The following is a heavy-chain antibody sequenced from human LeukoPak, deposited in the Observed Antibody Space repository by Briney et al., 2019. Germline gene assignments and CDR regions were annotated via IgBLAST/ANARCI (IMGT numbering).Heavy chain of an antibody. J-gene: IGHJ4*02. V-gene: IGHV3-53*04. Sequence: YLSWIRQPPGKGLEWVSVIYSGGSTYYADSVKGRFTISRHNSKNTLYLQMNSLRAEDTAVYYCARSEGLTGSFDYWGQGTLVTVSS. CDR1: Y. CDR2: IYSGGST. CDR3: ARSEGLTGSFDY.